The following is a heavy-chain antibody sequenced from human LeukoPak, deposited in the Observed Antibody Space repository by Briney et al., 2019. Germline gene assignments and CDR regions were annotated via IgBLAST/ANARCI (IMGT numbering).Heavy chain of an antibody. J-gene: IGHJ4*02. CDR2: IHSSGNYI. V-gene: IGHV3-21*05. CDR3: AREWNSRATFDY. D-gene: IGHD1-1*01. Sequence: GGSLRLSCRASASGDDFTSHSMNWVRQAPGKGLEWISYIHSSGNYIFDAASVKGRFTVSRDNARNSLYLQMNSLRVEDTAMNYCAREWNSRATFDYWGQGTLVTVSS. CDR1: ASGDDFTSHS.